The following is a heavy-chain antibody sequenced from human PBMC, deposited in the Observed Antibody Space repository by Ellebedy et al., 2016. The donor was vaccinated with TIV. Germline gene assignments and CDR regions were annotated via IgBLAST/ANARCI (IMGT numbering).Heavy chain of an antibody. J-gene: IGHJ2*01. Sequence: SETLSLTCAVNSGSFSGHSWSWIRQPPGKGLEWIGEVNHRGSTSYNRSLRSRVTISIDTFKYQFSLRLSAGTAADTAVYYCARGNFQDVDLDHWYFDLWGRGTLVTVSS. D-gene: IGHD1-20*01. V-gene: IGHV4-34*01. CDR2: VNHRGST. CDR1: SGSFSGHS. CDR3: ARGNFQDVDLDHWYFDL.